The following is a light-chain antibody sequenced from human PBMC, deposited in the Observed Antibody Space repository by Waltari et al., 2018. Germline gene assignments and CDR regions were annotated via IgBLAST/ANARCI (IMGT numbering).Light chain of an antibody. Sequence: QPALTQPASVSGSPGQSITISCSGTNIDVGSYNFVSWDQQHPGKAPKPMIDEGSKGPSAVPNLCAGSKSGNTASLTFSGLQAEDESNYYCCSYAGSGTFVFGTGAKVTVV. CDR2: EGS. V-gene: IGLV2-23*01. CDR1: NIDVGSYNF. CDR3: CSYAGSGTFV. J-gene: IGLJ1*01.